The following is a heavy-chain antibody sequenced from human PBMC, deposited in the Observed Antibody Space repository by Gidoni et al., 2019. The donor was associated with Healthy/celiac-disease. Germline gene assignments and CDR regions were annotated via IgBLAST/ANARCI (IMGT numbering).Heavy chain of an antibody. Sequence: QVQLVESGGGVVQPGRSLRLSCAAPGFTFSSYGMNWVRQAPGKGLEWVAVIWYDGSNKYYADSVKGRFTISRDNSKNTLYLQMNSLRAEDTAVYYCARDRYSYGSGFYYWGQGTLVTVSS. CDR2: IWYDGSNK. J-gene: IGHJ4*02. D-gene: IGHD5-18*01. CDR3: ARDRYSYGSGFYY. V-gene: IGHV3-33*01. CDR1: GFTFSSYG.